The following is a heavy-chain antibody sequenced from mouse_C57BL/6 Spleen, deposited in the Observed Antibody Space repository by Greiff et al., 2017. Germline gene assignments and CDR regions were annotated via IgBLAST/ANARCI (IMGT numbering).Heavy chain of an antibody. CDR3: ARERDCSGYYFDY. D-gene: IGHD4-1*01. Sequence: EVKLQQSGPELVKPGASVKISCKASGYTFTDYYMNWVKQSHGKSLEWIGDINPNNGGTSYNQKFKGKVTLTVDKSSSTAYMGLLSLTSEDSAVYYCARERDCSGYYFDYWGQGTTLTVSS. CDR2: INPNNGGT. CDR1: GYTFTDYY. V-gene: IGHV1-26*01. J-gene: IGHJ2*01.